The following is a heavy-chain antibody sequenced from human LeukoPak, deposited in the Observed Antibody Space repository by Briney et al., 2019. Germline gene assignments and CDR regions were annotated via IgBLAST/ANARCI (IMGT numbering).Heavy chain of an antibody. CDR3: ARPLYSGSYCLDY. V-gene: IGHV7-4-1*02. Sequence: ASVTVSFTGSGYTFTIYGMNWVRQAPGQGVEWMGWINTNTGNPSYAHGFTGRFVFSLDPSVSTVYLQISSLKAEDTSVYYCARPLYSGSYCLDYWGQGTLVTVSS. CDR2: INTNTGNP. CDR1: GYTFTIYG. D-gene: IGHD1-26*01. J-gene: IGHJ4*02.